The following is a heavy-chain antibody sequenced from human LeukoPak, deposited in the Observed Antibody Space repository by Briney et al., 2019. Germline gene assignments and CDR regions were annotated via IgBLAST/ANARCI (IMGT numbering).Heavy chain of an antibody. J-gene: IGHJ5*02. D-gene: IGHD3-3*01. CDR2: MNPNSGNT. CDR1: GYTFTSYY. CDR3: ARGDFWNWFDP. V-gene: IGHV1-8*02. Sequence: ASVKVSCKASGYTFTSYYMHWVRQAPGQGLEWMGWMNPNSGNTGYAQKFQGRVTMTRNTSISTADMELSSLRSDDTAVYYCARGDFWNWFDPWGQGTLVTVSS.